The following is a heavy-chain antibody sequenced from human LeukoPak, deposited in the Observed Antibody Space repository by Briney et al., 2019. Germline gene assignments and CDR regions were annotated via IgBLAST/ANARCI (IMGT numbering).Heavy chain of an antibody. D-gene: IGHD2-2*01. V-gene: IGHV3-30*18. CDR3: AKSLSCSRTTCYAYGY. Sequence: GGSLRLSCAASGFTFSSYGMHWVRQAPGKGLEWVAVTSYDGSNKYCADSVKGRFTISRDNSKNTLYLQMNSLRAEDTAVYYCAKSLSCSRTTCYAYGYWGQGTLVTVSS. J-gene: IGHJ4*02. CDR2: TSYDGSNK. CDR1: GFTFSSYG.